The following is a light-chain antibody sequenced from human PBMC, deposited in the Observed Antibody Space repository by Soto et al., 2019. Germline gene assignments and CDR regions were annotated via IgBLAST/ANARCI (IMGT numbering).Light chain of an antibody. CDR3: QQSYSTPGWT. Sequence: DIQMTQSPSSLSASVGDRVTITCRASQSISSYLNWYQQKPGKAPKLLIYAASSLQSGVPSRFSGSGSGTDFTLTISSLQPEDFATYYCQQSYSTPGWTFGQGTRWISN. CDR2: AAS. CDR1: QSISSY. V-gene: IGKV1-39*01. J-gene: IGKJ1*01.